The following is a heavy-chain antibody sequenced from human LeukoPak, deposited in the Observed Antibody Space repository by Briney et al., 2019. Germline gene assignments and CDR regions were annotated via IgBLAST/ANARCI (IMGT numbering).Heavy chain of an antibody. CDR2: ISSSSYI. V-gene: IGHV3-21*01. D-gene: IGHD3-9*01. CDR3: ARVANILTGYYKGPSDY. CDR1: GFTFSSYS. Sequence: GGSLRLSCAASGFTFSSYSMNWVRQAPGKGLEWVSSISSSSYIYYADSVKGRFTISRDNAKNSLYLQMNSLRAEDTAVYYCARVANILTGYYKGPSDYWGQGTLVTVSS. J-gene: IGHJ4*02.